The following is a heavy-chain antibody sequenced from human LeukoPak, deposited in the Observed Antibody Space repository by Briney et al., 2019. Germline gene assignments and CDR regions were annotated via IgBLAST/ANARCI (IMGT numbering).Heavy chain of an antibody. CDR1: GFTFSSYA. J-gene: IGHJ1*01. CDR3: ARSRGSGSYYPFVIQH. Sequence: GGSLRLSCAASGFTFSSYAMHWVRQAPGKGLEWVAVISYDGSNKYYADSVKGRFTISRDNSKNTLYLQMNSLRAEDTAVYYCARSRGSGSYYPFVIQHWGQGTLVTVSS. V-gene: IGHV3-30*14. D-gene: IGHD3-10*01. CDR2: ISYDGSNK.